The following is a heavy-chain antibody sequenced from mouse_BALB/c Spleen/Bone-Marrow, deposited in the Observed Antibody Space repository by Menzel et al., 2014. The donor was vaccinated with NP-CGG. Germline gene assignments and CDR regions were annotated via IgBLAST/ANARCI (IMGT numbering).Heavy chain of an antibody. CDR2: IYPGDGST. Sequence: VKLMESGPELVKPGALVKVSCKASGYTFTSYDINWVKQRPGQGLEWIGWIYPGDGSTKYNEKFKGKATLTADKPSSTAYMQLSSLTSENSAVYFCARSGDSSGYGFAYWGQGTLVTVSA. D-gene: IGHD3-2*01. CDR1: GYTFTSYD. V-gene: IGHV1S56*01. CDR3: ARSGDSSGYGFAY. J-gene: IGHJ3*01.